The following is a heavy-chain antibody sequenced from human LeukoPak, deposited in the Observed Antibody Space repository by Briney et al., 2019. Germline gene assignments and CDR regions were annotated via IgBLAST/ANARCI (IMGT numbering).Heavy chain of an antibody. CDR1: GYTFTSYG. CDR2: IIPILGIA. CDR3: ARGVLPMYYFDY. V-gene: IGHV1-69*04. Sequence: ASVKVSCKASGYTFTSYGISWVRQAPGQGLEWMGRIIPILGIANYAQKFQGRVTITADKSTSTAYMELSSLRSEDTAVYYCARGVLPMYYFDYWGQGTLVTVSS. D-gene: IGHD6-13*01. J-gene: IGHJ4*02.